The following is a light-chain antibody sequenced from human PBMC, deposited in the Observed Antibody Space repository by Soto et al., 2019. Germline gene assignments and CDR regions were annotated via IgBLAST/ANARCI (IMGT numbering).Light chain of an antibody. CDR2: DVT. CDR1: SMDVCGDNS. Sequence: QSALTHPLSVSGSPVSSVTISRTGTSMDVCGDNSVSWYKQHPGKAPKLMLHDVTTRPSAVPDRISGSNSGNTAWLTISGLQAEDEADYYCSSNAGSSVVFGTGTKVTVL. J-gene: IGLJ1*01. CDR3: SSNAGSSVV. V-gene: IGLV2-11*01.